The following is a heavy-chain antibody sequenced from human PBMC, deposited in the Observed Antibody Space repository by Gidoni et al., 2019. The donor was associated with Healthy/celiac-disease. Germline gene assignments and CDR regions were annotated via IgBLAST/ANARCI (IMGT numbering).Heavy chain of an antibody. CDR1: GGSFSGYY. Sequence: QVQLQQWGAGLLKLSETLSLTCAVYGGSFSGYYWSWIRQPPGKWVEWIGEINNSGSTNYNPSLKSRVTISVDTSKNQFSLKLSSVTAAYTAVYYCARGRRGYYYGPGGWFDPWGQGTLVTVSS. D-gene: IGHD3-22*01. V-gene: IGHV4-34*01. J-gene: IGHJ5*02. CDR2: INNSGST. CDR3: ARGRRGYYYGPGGWFDP.